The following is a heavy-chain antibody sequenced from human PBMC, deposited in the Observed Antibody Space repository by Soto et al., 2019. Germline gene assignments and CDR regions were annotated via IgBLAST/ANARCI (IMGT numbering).Heavy chain of an antibody. V-gene: IGHV4-31*03. J-gene: IGHJ6*02. CDR3: AVSRDGYSMDV. Sequence: QVQLQESAPGLVKPSQTLSLTCTVSGGSISSGGYYWSWIRQHPGKGLEWIGYIYYSGSTYYNPSLKSRVTISVDTSKDQFSLKLSSVTAADTAVYYCAVSRDGYSMDVWGQGTTVTVSS. CDR1: GGSISSGGYY. D-gene: IGHD2-2*01. CDR2: IYYSGST.